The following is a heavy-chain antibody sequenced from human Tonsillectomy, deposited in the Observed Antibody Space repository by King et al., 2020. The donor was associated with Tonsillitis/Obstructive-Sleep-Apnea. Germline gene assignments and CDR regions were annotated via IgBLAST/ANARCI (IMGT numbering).Heavy chain of an antibody. CDR3: ARDYYDSSGYYHGYVHH. D-gene: IGHD3-22*01. V-gene: IGHV1-18*01. CDR1: GYTFTSYD. Sequence: QLVQSGAEVKKPGASVKVSCKASGYTFTSYDITWVRQAPGQGLEWMGWSRPNNGDTNYAQKLQGRVTSTSDTSTTTAYMELRSLRSDDTAVYYCARDYYDSSGYYHGYVHHWGQGTLLTVSS. J-gene: IGHJ1*01. CDR2: SRPNNGDT.